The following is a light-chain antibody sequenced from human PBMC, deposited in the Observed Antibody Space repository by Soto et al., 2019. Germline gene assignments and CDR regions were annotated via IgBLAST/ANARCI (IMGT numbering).Light chain of an antibody. CDR3: QQRSSCPLT. Sequence: EIVLTQSPGTLSLSPGERATLSCRASQSVSSSYLAWYQQKPGQAPRLLIYDASYRATGIPARFSGSGSGTDFTLTISSLEPEDFAVYYCQQRSSCPLTFGGGTTVDIK. J-gene: IGKJ4*01. V-gene: IGKV3D-20*02. CDR1: QSVSSSY. CDR2: DAS.